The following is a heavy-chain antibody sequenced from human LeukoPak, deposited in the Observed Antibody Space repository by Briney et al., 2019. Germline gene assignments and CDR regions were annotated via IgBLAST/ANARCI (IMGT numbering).Heavy chain of an antibody. V-gene: IGHV4-59*01. CDR2: IYYSGST. Sequence: SETLSLTCTVSGGSISSYYWSWIRQPPGKGLEWIGYIYYSGSTNYNPSLKSRVTISVDTSKNQFSLKPSSVTAADTAVYYCARAVAAIDYWGQGTLVTVSS. D-gene: IGHD6-25*01. J-gene: IGHJ4*02. CDR3: ARAVAAIDY. CDR1: GGSISSYY.